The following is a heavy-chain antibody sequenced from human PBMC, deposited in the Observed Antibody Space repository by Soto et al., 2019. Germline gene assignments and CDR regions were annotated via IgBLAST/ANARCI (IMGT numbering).Heavy chain of an antibody. CDR1: GYTFTGSS. J-gene: IGHJ4*02. CDR3: ARDLTGAPNY. V-gene: IGHV1-2*02. CDR2: INPNSGDT. D-gene: IGHD7-27*01. Sequence: QVQLVQSGAEVKKPGASVNVSCEASGYTFTGSSIHWVRQAPGQGLEWMGYINPNSGDTIFAQKFQGRVTMTRDTSISTAYMELCRVASDDTAVYYCARDLTGAPNYWGQGTLVTVSS.